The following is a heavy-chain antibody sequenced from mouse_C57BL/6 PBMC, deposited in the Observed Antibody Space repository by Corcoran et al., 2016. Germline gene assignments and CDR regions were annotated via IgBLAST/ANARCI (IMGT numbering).Heavy chain of an antibody. CDR3: ANRNYYGSSYGYFDV. CDR1: GYTFTTYG. J-gene: IGHJ1*03. Sequence: QIQLVQSGPELKKPGETVKISCKASGYTFTTYGMSWVKQAPGKGLKWMGGINTYSGVPTYADDFKGRFAFSLETSASTAYLQINNLKNEDTATYFCANRNYYGSSYGYFDVWGTGTTVTVSS. V-gene: IGHV9-3*01. CDR2: INTYSGVP. D-gene: IGHD1-1*01.